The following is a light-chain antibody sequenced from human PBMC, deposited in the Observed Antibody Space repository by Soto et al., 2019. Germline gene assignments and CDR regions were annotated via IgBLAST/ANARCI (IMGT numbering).Light chain of an antibody. J-gene: IGLJ2*01. CDR2: EVN. CDR1: NGDVGSYDL. CDR3: CSYAGSNSLI. Sequence: QSALTQPASVSGSPGQSITISCTGTNGDVGSYDLVSWYQRYPGEAPKLIIYEVNKRPSGISNRFSVSKSGNTASLTISGLQAEDEAEYDCCSYAGSNSLIFGGGTKVTVL. V-gene: IGLV2-23*02.